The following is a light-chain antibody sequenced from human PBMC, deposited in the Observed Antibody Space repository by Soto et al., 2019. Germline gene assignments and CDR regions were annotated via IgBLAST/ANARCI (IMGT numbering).Light chain of an antibody. CDR3: QQYGISPYT. CDR1: QRVSSSY. V-gene: IGKV3-20*01. Sequence: EILLTPSPGTVSLSPGERATLSCRASQRVSSSYLAWYQQKPGQAPRLLIYRASNRATGIPDTFRGSGSGTDFTLTISTLEPEDIVIYYCQQYGISPYTFGQGTKLAIK. J-gene: IGKJ2*01. CDR2: RAS.